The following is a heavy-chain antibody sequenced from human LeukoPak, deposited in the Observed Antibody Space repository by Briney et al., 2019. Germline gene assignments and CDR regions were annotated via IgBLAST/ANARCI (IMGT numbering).Heavy chain of an antibody. J-gene: IGHJ4*02. CDR3: ARGGIVGAIPFDY. D-gene: IGHD1-26*01. Sequence: ASVKVSSKASGYTFTGYYTYWVRQAPGQGLEWMGWINPNSGGTNYAQKFQGRVTMTRDTSISTAYMELSRLRSDATAVYYCARGGIVGAIPFDYWGQGTLVTVSS. CDR1: GYTFTGYY. CDR2: INPNSGGT. V-gene: IGHV1-2*02.